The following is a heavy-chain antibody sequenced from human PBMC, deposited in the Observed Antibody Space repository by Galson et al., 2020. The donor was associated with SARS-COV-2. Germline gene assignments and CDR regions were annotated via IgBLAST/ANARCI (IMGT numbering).Heavy chain of an antibody. CDR3: ARDRLGYCTGGVCYRSDY. D-gene: IGHD2-8*02. CDR1: GYTFISYG. V-gene: IGHV1-18*01. Sequence: ASVNVSCKASGYTFISYGVSWARQAPGQGLEWMGWISAQTGNTNYAQNLQCRVTLTTDKSTSTAYMELRSLRSDDTAVYYCARDRLGYCTGGVCYRSDYWGQGTLVTVSS. CDR2: ISAQTGNT. J-gene: IGHJ4*02.